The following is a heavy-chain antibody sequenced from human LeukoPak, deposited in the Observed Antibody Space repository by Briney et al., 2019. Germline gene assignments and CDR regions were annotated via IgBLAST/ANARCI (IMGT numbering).Heavy chain of an antibody. V-gene: IGHV3-30*02. D-gene: IGHD6-13*01. CDR3: AKDSRWRNREFRAPTGLDY. CDR2: IQYDGNNK. Sequence: PGGSLRLSCATSGFTFTSYGMHWVRQAPGKGLEWVAFIQYDGNNKYYADSVKGRFTFSRDNSKNTLYLQMNSLRVEDTAVYYCAKDSRWRNREFRAPTGLDYWGQGTLVTVSS. J-gene: IGHJ4*02. CDR1: GFTFTSYG.